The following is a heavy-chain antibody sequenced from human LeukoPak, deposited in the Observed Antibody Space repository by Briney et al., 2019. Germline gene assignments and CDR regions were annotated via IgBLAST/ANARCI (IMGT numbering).Heavy chain of an antibody. CDR1: GFTLSSYT. J-gene: IGHJ4*02. CDR2: ISVSGGST. V-gene: IGHV3-23*01. D-gene: IGHD2-2*01. CDR3: AKSPGGVVSTSFDN. Sequence: GGSLRLSCAASGFTLSSYTMYWVRQAPGRGLVWVSVISVSGGSTYYADSVKGRFTISRDNSKNTLYLQMNSLRAEDTAVYYCAKSPGGVVSTSFDNWGQGTLVTVSS.